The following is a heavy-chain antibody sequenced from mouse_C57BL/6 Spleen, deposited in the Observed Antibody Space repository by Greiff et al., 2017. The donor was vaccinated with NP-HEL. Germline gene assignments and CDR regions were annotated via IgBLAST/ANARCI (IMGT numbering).Heavy chain of an antibody. CDR3: AREGGNYDYSFDY. CDR1: GYAFSSSW. D-gene: IGHD2-4*01. CDR2: IYPGDGDT. V-gene: IGHV1-82*01. Sequence: VMLVESGPELVKPGASVKVSCKASGYAFSSSWMNWVKQRPGKGLEWIGRIYPGDGDTNYNGKFKGKATLTADKSSSTAYMQLSSLTSEDSAVYVCAREGGNYDYSFDYWGQGTTLTVSS. J-gene: IGHJ2*01.